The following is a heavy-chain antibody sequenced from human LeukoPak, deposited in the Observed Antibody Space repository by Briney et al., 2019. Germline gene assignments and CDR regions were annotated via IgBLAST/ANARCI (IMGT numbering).Heavy chain of an antibody. J-gene: IGHJ4*02. V-gene: IGHV3-30*18. CDR1: GFTFSSYG. CDR3: AKDLGRGYYDSSGYYDY. CDR2: ISYDGSNK. D-gene: IGHD3-22*01. Sequence: GRSLRLSCAASGFTFSSYGMHWVRQAPGKGLEWVAVISYDGSNKYYADSVKGRFTISRDNSKNTLYLQMNSLRAEDTAVYYCAKDLGRGYYDSSGYYDYWGQGTLVTVSS.